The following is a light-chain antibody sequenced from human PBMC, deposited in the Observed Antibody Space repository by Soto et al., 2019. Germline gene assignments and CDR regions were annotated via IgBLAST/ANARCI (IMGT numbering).Light chain of an antibody. CDR1: SSDVGNYNY. V-gene: IGLV2-14*01. CDR3: SSYTSSSTLV. Sequence: QSALTQPASVSGSPGQSITISCSGTSSDVGNYNYISWYQQHPGKAPKLMIYEVSNRPSGVSNRFSGSKSGNTASLTISGLQAEAEADYYCSSYTSSSTLVFGGGTKLTVL. J-gene: IGLJ2*01. CDR2: EVS.